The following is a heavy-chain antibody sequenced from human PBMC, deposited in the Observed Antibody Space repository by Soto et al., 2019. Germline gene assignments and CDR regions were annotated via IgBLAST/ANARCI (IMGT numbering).Heavy chain of an antibody. J-gene: IGHJ5*02. Sequence: VASVKVSCKASGGTFSSYAISWVRQAPGQGLEWMGGIIPIFGTANYAQKFQGRVTITADESTSTAYMELSSLRSEDTAVYYCARAPGGYCTNGVCPEANWFDPWGQGTLVTVSS. V-gene: IGHV1-69*13. CDR2: IIPIFGTA. D-gene: IGHD2-8*01. CDR1: GGTFSSYA. CDR3: ARAPGGYCTNGVCPEANWFDP.